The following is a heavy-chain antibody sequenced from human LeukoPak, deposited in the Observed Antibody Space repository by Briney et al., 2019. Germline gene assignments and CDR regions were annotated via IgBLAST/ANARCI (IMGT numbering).Heavy chain of an antibody. CDR2: IYYSGST. J-gene: IGHJ4*02. D-gene: IGHD3-22*01. CDR3: ARGLPTEKDVGYDSSGYWGLFDY. V-gene: IGHV4-31*03. Sequence: SQTLSLTCTVSGGSISSGGYYWSWIRQHPGKGLEWIGYIYYSGSTYYNPSLKSRVTISVDTSKNQFSLKLSSVTAADTAVYYCARGLPTEKDVGYDSSGYWGLFDYWGQGTLVTVSS. CDR1: GGSISSGGYY.